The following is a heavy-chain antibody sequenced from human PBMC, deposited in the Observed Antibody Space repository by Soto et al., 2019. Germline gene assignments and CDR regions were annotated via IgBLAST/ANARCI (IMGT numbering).Heavy chain of an antibody. CDR3: ARLSGYDSEY. J-gene: IGHJ4*02. CDR2: INHSGST. V-gene: IGHV4-34*01. CDR1: GGSFSGYY. Sequence: SETLSLTCAVYGGSFSGYYWSWIRQPPGKGLEWIGEINHSGSTNYNPSLKSRVTIPVDTSKNQFSLKLSSVTAADTAVYYCARLSGYDSEYWGQGTLVTVSS. D-gene: IGHD5-12*01.